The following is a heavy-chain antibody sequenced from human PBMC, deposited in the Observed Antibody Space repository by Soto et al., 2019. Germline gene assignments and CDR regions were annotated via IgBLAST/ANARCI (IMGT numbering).Heavy chain of an antibody. CDR2: ITSDGGNT. Sequence: EVQLLESGGGLVQPGGSLRLSCAASGFTFSSYAMTWVRQAPGKGLEWVSTITSDGGNTYYVDSVKGRFTISRDNSKNTLYLQMNRLRAEDTAVYYCATGRGGNSRYSFDYWGQGTLVTVSS. J-gene: IGHJ4*02. V-gene: IGHV3-23*01. CDR1: GFTFSSYA. D-gene: IGHD3-10*01. CDR3: ATGRGGNSRYSFDY.